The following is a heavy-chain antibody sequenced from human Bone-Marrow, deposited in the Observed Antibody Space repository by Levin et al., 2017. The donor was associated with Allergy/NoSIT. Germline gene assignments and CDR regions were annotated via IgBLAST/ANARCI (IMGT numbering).Heavy chain of an antibody. CDR2: IEGSGGTS. J-gene: IGHJ6*02. D-gene: IGHD3-10*01. V-gene: IGHV3-23*01. CDR3: AKDGITGFRGPRGNYYGVDV. CDR1: GFSFSGYA. Sequence: GGSLRLSCAASGFSFSGYAMNWFRQAPGKGLEWVSGIEGSGGTSYYADSVKGRFTISRDNSNNILYLQMNSLRDADTAVYYCAKDGITGFRGPRGNYYGVDVWGQGTTVIVSS.